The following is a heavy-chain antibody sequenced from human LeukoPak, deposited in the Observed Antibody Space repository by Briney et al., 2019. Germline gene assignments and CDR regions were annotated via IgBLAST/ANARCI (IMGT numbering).Heavy chain of an antibody. CDR1: GFTFSSHW. J-gene: IGHJ4*02. D-gene: IGHD3-22*01. CDR3: ARGGGYYDSSGYSWDY. V-gene: IGHV3-66*02. CDR2: IYSGGST. Sequence: GGSLRLSCAASGFTFSSHWMSWLRQAPGKGLEWVSVIYSGGSTYYADSVKGRFTISRDNSKNTLYLQMNSLRAEDTAVYYCARGGGYYDSSGYSWDYWGQGTLVTVSS.